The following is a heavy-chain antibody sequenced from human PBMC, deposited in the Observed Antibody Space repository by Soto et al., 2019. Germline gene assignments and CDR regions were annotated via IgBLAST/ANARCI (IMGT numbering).Heavy chain of an antibody. CDR3: AKGVPGIAVAGTGYFQH. D-gene: IGHD6-19*01. CDR1: GFTLSSYW. Sequence: GGSLRLSCAASGFTLSSYWMSWVRQAPGKGLEWVANIKQDGSEKYYVDSVKGRFTISRDNSKNTLYLQMNSLRAEDTAVYYCAKGVPGIAVAGTGYFQHWGQGTLVTAPQ. CDR2: IKQDGSEK. J-gene: IGHJ1*01. V-gene: IGHV3-7*03.